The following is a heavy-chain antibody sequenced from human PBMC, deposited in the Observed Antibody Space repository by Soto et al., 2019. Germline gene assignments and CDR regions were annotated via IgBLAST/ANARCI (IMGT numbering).Heavy chain of an antibody. CDR2: IYTSGTT. CDR3: AREGASGFGMDV. D-gene: IGHD1-26*01. CDR1: GGSIRSYY. J-gene: IGHJ6*02. Sequence: QVQLQESGPGLVKPSETLSLTCNVSGGSIRSYYWSWIRQPAGKALEWIGRIYTSGTTNYKPSLKSRATMLIDTAKNQFSLILSSVTAADTAVYYCAREGASGFGMDVWGQGTTVTVSS. V-gene: IGHV4-4*07.